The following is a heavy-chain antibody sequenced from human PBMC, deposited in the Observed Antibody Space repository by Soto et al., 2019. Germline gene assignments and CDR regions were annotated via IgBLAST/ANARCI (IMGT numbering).Heavy chain of an antibody. Sequence: ASVKVSCKASGYTFTSYGITWVRQAPGQGLEWMGWISAYSGNANYAQKLQGRVTMTTDTSTSTAYMELRSLRSDDTAVYYCARDGSYDSSRPDPWGQGTLVTVSS. J-gene: IGHJ5*02. CDR3: ARDGSYDSSRPDP. V-gene: IGHV1-18*01. D-gene: IGHD3-22*01. CDR1: GYTFTSYG. CDR2: ISAYSGNA.